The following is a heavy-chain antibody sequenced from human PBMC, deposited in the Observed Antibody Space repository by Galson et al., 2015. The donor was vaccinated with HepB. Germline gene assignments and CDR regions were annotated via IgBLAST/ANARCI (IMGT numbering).Heavy chain of an antibody. D-gene: IGHD3-16*01. CDR1: GFTFSSYS. Sequence: SLRLSCAASGFTFSSYSMNWVRQAPGKGLEWVSSISSSSSYIYYADSVKGRFTISRDNAKNSLYLQMNSLRAEDTAVYYCARDRAPGGPQILGVWGQGTTVTVSS. CDR2: ISSSSSYI. CDR3: ARDRAPGGPQILGV. V-gene: IGHV3-21*01. J-gene: IGHJ6*02.